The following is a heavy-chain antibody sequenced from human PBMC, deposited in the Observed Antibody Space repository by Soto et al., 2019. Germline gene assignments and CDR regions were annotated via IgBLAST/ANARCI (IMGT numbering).Heavy chain of an antibody. J-gene: IGHJ4*02. Sequence: ASVKVSCKASGYTFASYGISWLRQAPGQGLEWLGWVSTYSPKTVYAQKFQGRVTMTTDTPTTTAYMELTSLTSNDTAVYYCARDPDSSSWYGDYWGQGTLVTVSS. CDR3: ARDPDSSSWYGDY. D-gene: IGHD6-13*01. V-gene: IGHV1-18*01. CDR2: VSTYSPKT. CDR1: GYTFASYG.